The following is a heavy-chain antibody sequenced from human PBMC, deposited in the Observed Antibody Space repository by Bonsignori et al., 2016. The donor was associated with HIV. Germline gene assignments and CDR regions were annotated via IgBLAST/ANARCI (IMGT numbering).Heavy chain of an antibody. J-gene: IGHJ4*01. Sequence: WIRQPPGKGLEWVSIISYDGTYKYYADSVQGRCTISRDNFKNTVYLQLDDLRLDDTAVYFCARGVNTAWHIFDYWGHGIPVTVSS. V-gene: IGHV3-30-3*01. CDR3: ARGVNTAWHIFDY. CDR2: ISYDGTYK. D-gene: IGHD1/OR15-1a*01.